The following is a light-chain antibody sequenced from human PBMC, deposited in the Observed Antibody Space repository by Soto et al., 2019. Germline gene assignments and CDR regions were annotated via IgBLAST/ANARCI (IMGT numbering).Light chain of an antibody. CDR3: QQLNNYPRALT. CDR2: GAS. V-gene: IGKV1-9*01. Sequence: DIQLTQSPSFLSASVGDRVTITCRASQGISNNLAWYQHNPGKPPKLLIYGASTLQSGVPSRFSGSGSGTEFTLPISSLQPEDFATYYCQQLNNYPRALTFGGGTKVEIK. J-gene: IGKJ4*01. CDR1: QGISNN.